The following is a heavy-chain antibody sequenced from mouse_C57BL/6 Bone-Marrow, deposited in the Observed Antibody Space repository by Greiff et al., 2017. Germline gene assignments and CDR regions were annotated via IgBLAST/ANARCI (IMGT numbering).Heavy chain of an antibody. CDR2: ISDGGSYT. Sequence: EVKLVESGGGLVKPGGSLKLSCAASGFTFSSYAMSWVRQTPEKRLEWVATISDGGSYTYYPDNVKGRFTISRDNAKNNLYLQMSHLKSEDTAMYYCARELIWFAYWGQGTLVTVSA. CDR1: GFTFSSYA. J-gene: IGHJ3*01. CDR3: ARELIWFAY. V-gene: IGHV5-4*01.